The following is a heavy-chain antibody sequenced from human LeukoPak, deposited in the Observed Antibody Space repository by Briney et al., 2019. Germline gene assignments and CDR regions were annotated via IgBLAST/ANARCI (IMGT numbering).Heavy chain of an antibody. Sequence: SETLSRTCTVSGGSISSGGYYWSWLRQHPGKGLEWIGYIYYSGSTYYNPSLKSRVTISVDTSKNQFSLKLSSVTAADTAVYYCARARDGYNVFDYWGQGTLVTVSS. CDR1: GGSISSGGYY. CDR2: IYYSGST. J-gene: IGHJ4*02. D-gene: IGHD5-24*01. CDR3: ARARDGYNVFDY. V-gene: IGHV4-31*03.